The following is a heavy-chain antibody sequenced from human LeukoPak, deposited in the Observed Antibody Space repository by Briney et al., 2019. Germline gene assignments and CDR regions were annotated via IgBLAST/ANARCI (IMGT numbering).Heavy chain of an antibody. J-gene: IGHJ6*02. Sequence: AGGSLRLSCAASGFIFSNHAMNWVRQAPGKGLEWVVLISYDGSNKDYADSVKGRFTISRDNSKNTLYLEMNSLRVEDSAVYYCASYLKQQLAPYHYGMDVWGQGTTVTVSS. CDR3: ASYLKQQLAPYHYGMDV. D-gene: IGHD6-13*01. CDR1: GFIFSNHA. V-gene: IGHV3-30-3*01. CDR2: ISYDGSNK.